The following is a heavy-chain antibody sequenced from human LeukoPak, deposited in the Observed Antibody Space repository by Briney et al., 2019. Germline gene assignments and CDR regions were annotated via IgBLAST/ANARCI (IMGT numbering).Heavy chain of an antibody. CDR3: ARDGYKADDI. CDR2: ISSSSSTI. V-gene: IGHV3-48*04. CDR1: GFTFSSYS. J-gene: IGHJ3*02. Sequence: PGGSLRLSCAASGFTFSSYSMNWIRQALGKGLEWVSYISSSSSTIYYADSVKGRFTISRDNAKNSLYLQMNSLRAEDTAVYYCARDGYKADDIWGQGTMVTVSS. D-gene: IGHD5-24*01.